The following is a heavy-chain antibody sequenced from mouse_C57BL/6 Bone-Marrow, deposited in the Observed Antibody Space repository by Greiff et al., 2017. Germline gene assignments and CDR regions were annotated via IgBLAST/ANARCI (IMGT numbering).Heavy chain of an antibody. V-gene: IGHV3-6*01. Sequence: EVQLQQSGPGLVKPSQSLSLTCSVTGYSITSGYYWNWIRQFPGNKLEWMGYISYDGSNNYNPSLKNRISITRDTSKNQFFLKLNSVTTEDTATYYCARRHYYYDAWCFDVWGTGTTVTVSS. J-gene: IGHJ1*03. CDR3: ARRHYYYDAWCFDV. D-gene: IGHD2-4*01. CDR2: ISYDGSN. CDR1: GYSITSGYY.